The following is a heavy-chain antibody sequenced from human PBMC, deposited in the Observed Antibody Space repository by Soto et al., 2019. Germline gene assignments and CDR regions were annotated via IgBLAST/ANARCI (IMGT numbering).Heavy chain of an antibody. J-gene: IGHJ5*02. CDR3: ARDWPRIPAAREVWFDP. CDR1: GYTFTGYY. CDR2: INPNSGGT. V-gene: IGHV1-2*02. Sequence: GASVKVSCKASGYTFTGYYMHWVRQAPGQGLEWMGWINPNSGGTNYAQKFQGRVTMTRDTSISTAYMELSRLRFDDTAVYYCARDWPRIPAAREVWFDPWGQGTLVTVSS. D-gene: IGHD2-2*01.